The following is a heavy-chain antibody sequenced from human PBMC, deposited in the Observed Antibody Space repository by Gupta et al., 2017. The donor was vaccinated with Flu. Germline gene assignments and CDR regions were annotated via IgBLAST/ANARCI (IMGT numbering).Heavy chain of an antibody. V-gene: IGHV3-23*01. D-gene: IGHD6-13*01. CDR1: GLTFRAYA. CDR2: VGAGGDRT. J-gene: IGHJ4*02. Sequence: EVQLLESGGGVVQPGGSLRLSCVVSGLTFRAYAVNRVRQAPGKGLEWLSTVGAGGDRTYYADSVMGRFTISRDNSKNTIYLQMNSLRGDDTAVYYCAKDRSGNPAIDYWGQGALVTVSA. CDR3: AKDRSGNPAIDY.